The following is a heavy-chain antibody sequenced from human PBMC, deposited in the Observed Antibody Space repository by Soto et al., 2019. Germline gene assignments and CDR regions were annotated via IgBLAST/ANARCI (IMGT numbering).Heavy chain of an antibody. CDR3: AGRYCTYGVCYTNYYYYIDV. Sequence: EVQLLESGGGLVQPGGSLRLSCAASGFTFSTYAMSWFRQAPGKGLEWVSTITTSGGNTYYADSVQGRFTISRDNSKNTLYLQMNSLRAEDTAVYYCAGRYCTYGVCYTNYYYYIDVWGKGTTVTGSS. CDR1: GFTFSTYA. V-gene: IGHV3-23*01. D-gene: IGHD2-8*01. J-gene: IGHJ6*03. CDR2: ITTSGGNT.